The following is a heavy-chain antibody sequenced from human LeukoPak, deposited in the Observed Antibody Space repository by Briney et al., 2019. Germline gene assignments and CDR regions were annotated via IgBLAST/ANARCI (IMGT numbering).Heavy chain of an antibody. CDR2: IYYIGST. CDR1: GGSISSYH. CDR3: ARVEEGYGSGRRENYYYYYMDV. D-gene: IGHD3-10*01. Sequence: PSETLSLTCTVSGGSISSYHWSWIRQPPGKGLEWIGYIYYIGSTNYNPSLKSRVTISVDTSKNQFSLKLRSVTAADTAVYYCARVEEGYGSGRRENYYYYYMDVWGKGTTVTISS. J-gene: IGHJ6*03. V-gene: IGHV4-59*01.